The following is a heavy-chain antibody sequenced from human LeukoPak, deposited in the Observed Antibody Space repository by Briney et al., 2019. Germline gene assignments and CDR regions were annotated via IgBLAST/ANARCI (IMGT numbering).Heavy chain of an antibody. Sequence: GGSLRLSCAASGFTFKIYSMNWVRQAPGKGLEWVSSISTDSSHMYYADSVKGRFTISRDNSKNTLYLQMNSLRAEDTAVYYCAKGIYSSGWSCFDYWGHGTLVTVSS. CDR2: ISTDSSHM. CDR3: AKGIYSSGWSCFDY. D-gene: IGHD6-19*01. J-gene: IGHJ4*01. CDR1: GFTFKIYS. V-gene: IGHV3-21*04.